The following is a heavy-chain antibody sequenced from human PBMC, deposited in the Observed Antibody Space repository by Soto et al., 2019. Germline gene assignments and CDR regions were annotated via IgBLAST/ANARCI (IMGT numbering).Heavy chain of an antibody. Sequence: SVKVSCKASGGTFSSYAISWVRQAPGQGLEWMGGIIPIFGTANYAQKFQGRATITADKSTSTAYMELSSLRSEDTAVYYCARDPTSFCGGDCSPGYWGQGTLVTVSS. D-gene: IGHD2-21*02. CDR1: GGTFSSYA. V-gene: IGHV1-69*06. CDR3: ARDPTSFCGGDCSPGY. J-gene: IGHJ4*02. CDR2: IIPIFGTA.